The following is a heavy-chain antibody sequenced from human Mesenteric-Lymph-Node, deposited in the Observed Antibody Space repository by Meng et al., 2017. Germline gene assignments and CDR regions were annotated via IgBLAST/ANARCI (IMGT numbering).Heavy chain of an antibody. Sequence: QVQLVQSGAEVKKPGASVKVSCEASGYTFTSYYMHWVRQAPGQGHEWMGIINPSGGSTSYEQKFQGRVTMTRDTSTSTVYMELSSLRSEDTAVYYCARDEPTAMAVGFDYWGQGTLVTVSS. D-gene: IGHD5-18*01. CDR2: INPSGGST. CDR1: GYTFTSYY. V-gene: IGHV1-46*03. J-gene: IGHJ4*02. CDR3: ARDEPTAMAVGFDY.